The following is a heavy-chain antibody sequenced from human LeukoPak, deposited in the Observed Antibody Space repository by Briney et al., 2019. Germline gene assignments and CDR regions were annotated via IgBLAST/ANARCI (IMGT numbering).Heavy chain of an antibody. J-gene: IGHJ4*02. CDR3: ARGRGYCSSTSCYLGGFDY. CDR2: INHSGST. CDR1: GGSSSGYY. D-gene: IGHD2-2*01. V-gene: IGHV4-34*01. Sequence: SETLSLTCAVYGGSSSGYYWSRIRHPLGKGLEWIGEINHSGSTNYNPSLKSRVTISVDTSKNQFSLKLSSLTAADTAVYYCARGRGYCSSTSCYLGGFDYWGQGTLVTVSS.